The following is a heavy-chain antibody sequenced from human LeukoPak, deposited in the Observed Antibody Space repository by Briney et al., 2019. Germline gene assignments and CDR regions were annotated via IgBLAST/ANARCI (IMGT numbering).Heavy chain of an antibody. CDR1: GFTLSSNY. CDR3: ARAVAGTNTGFDY. Sequence: PGGSLRLSCADCGFTLSSNYMSWVRPAPRKGLEWVSVIYSGGSTYYADSVRGRFTISRHNSKNTLYLQMNSLRAEDTAVYYCARAVAGTNTGFDYWGQGTLVTVSS. D-gene: IGHD6-19*01. V-gene: IGHV3-53*04. J-gene: IGHJ4*02. CDR2: IYSGGST.